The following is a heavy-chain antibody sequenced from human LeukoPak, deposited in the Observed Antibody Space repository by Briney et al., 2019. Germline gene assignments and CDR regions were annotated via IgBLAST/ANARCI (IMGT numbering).Heavy chain of an antibody. CDR3: ARGRMGATLDY. J-gene: IGHJ4*02. Sequence: SETLSLTCAVYGGSFSGYYWSWIRQPPGKGLEWIGEINHSGSTNYNPSLKSRVTISVDTSKNQFSLKLSSMTAADTAVYYCARGRMGATLDYWGQGTLVTVSS. D-gene: IGHD1-26*01. V-gene: IGHV4-34*01. CDR1: GGSFSGYY. CDR2: INHSGST.